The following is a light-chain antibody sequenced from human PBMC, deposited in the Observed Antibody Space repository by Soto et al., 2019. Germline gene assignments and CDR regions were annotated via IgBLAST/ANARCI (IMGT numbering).Light chain of an antibody. CDR2: DVS. J-gene: IGLJ1*01. CDR1: SSDVGGYNY. Sequence: QSALTQPPSASGSPGQSVTISCTGTSSDVGGYNYVSWYQQHPGKAPKLMISDVSQRPSGVPDRFSGSKSGNTASLTVSGLQAEDEADYYCSSYAGSNNFVFGTGTKLTVL. CDR3: SSYAGSNNFV. V-gene: IGLV2-8*01.